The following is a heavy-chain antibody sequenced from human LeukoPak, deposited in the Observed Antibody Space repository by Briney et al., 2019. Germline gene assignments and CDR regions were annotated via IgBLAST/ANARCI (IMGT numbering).Heavy chain of an antibody. Sequence: VKFPCKASGYTFTGYYMHWVRQAPGQGLEWMGWINPNSGGTNYAQKFQGWVTMTRDTSISTAYMELSRLRSDDTAVYYCARGRSVWVGATNFRNWFDPWGQGTLVTVSS. D-gene: IGHD1-26*01. CDR3: ARGRSVWVGATNFRNWFDP. J-gene: IGHJ5*02. V-gene: IGHV1-2*04. CDR1: GYTFTGYY. CDR2: INPNSGGT.